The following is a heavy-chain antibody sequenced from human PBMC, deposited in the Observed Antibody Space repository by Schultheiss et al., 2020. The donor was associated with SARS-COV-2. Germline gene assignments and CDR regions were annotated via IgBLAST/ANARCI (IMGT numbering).Heavy chain of an antibody. V-gene: IGHV3-23*01. Sequence: GGSLRLSCAASGFTFSSYAMSWVRQAPGKGLEWVSSITGSGDSTYYADSVRGRFIISRDNSKNTLFLHLSSLRAEDTAVYYCAMRYFSDSSDYLLDAFDIWGQGTMVTVSS. CDR1: GFTFSSYA. J-gene: IGHJ3*02. D-gene: IGHD3-22*01. CDR2: ITGSGDST. CDR3: AMRYFSDSSDYLLDAFDI.